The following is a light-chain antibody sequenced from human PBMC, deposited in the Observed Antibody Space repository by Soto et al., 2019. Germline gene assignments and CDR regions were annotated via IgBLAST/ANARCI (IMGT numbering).Light chain of an antibody. V-gene: IGKV1-39*01. J-gene: IGKJ2*01. Sequence: DIQMTQSPSSLSASVGDRVPITCRASQNIVRYLNSYQQSPGKAPKLLIFGASRLASGVPSRFSVIGSVTFFTLTNSSLQPEDGALDYCQQGYSNLYTFSQGTMVEIK. CDR3: QQGYSNLYT. CDR1: QNIVRY. CDR2: GAS.